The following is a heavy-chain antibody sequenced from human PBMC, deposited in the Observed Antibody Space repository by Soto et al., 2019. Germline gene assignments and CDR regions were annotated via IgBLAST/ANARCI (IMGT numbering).Heavy chain of an antibody. CDR1: GASISSSRSY. V-gene: IGHV4-39*01. CDR2: FYYTGGT. D-gene: IGHD3-3*01. Sequence: WETLSLTCTVSGASISSSRSYWGWVRQPPGKGLEWIVSFYYTGGTYSTYYNPSLKSRVTISVDTSKSQFSLNLRSVTAADTAVYYCASPRQGNYDFLSGYYALDYWGQGTLVTVSS. J-gene: IGHJ4*02. CDR3: ASPRQGNYDFLSGYYALDY.